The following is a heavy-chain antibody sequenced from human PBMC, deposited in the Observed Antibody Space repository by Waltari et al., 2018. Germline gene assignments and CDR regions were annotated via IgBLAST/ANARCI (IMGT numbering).Heavy chain of an antibody. CDR2: IYYTGST. Sequence: QVQLQESGPGLVKPSETLSLTCTVSGGSVNTYYWSWIRQPPGKGLEWIGYIYYTGSTNYNPALKSRVTISVDTSKNQFSLNLTSVTAADTAVYYCARGSSSGWYGYFDYWGQGNLVTVSS. D-gene: IGHD6-13*01. CDR1: GGSVNTYY. CDR3: ARGSSSGWYGYFDY. J-gene: IGHJ4*02. V-gene: IGHV4-59*02.